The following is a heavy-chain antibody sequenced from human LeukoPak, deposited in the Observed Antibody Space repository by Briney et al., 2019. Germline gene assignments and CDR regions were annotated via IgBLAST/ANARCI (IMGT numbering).Heavy chain of an antibody. CDR2: IIPIFGTA. CDR1: GGTFSIYA. Sequence: ASVKVSCKASGGTFSIYAISWVRQAPGQGLEWMGGIIPIFGTANYAQKFQGRVTITADESASTAYMELSSLRSEDTAVYYCAEGITGTTSWFDPWGQGTLVTVSS. V-gene: IGHV1-69*13. CDR3: AEGITGTTSWFDP. J-gene: IGHJ5*02. D-gene: IGHD1-7*01.